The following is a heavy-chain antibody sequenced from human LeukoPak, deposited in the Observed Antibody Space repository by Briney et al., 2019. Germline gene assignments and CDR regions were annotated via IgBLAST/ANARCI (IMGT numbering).Heavy chain of an antibody. CDR2: INPSGGST. V-gene: IGHV1-46*01. CDR3: ARGSLWFGELIPSYYYYDGMDV. D-gene: IGHD3-10*01. J-gene: IGHJ6*02. CDR1: GYTFTSYY. Sequence: ASVKVSCKASGYTFTSYYMHWVRQAPGQGLEWMGIINPSGGSTSYAQKFQGRVTMTRDTSTSTVYMELSSLRSEDTAVYYCARGSLWFGELIPSYYYYDGMDVWGQGTTVTVSS.